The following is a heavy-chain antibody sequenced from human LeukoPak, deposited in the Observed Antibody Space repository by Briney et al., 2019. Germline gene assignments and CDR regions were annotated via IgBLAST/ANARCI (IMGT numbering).Heavy chain of an antibody. V-gene: IGHV3-21*01. CDR2: ISSSSSYI. CDR1: GFTFSSYS. D-gene: IGHD1-14*01. CDR3: ARERGTSFYYYMDV. J-gene: IGHJ6*03. Sequence: GGSLRLSCAASGFTFSSYSMNWVRQAPGKGLEWVSSISSSSSYIYYADSVKGRFTISRDNAKNSLYLQMNSLRAENMAVYYCARERGTSFYYYMDVWGKGTTVTVSS.